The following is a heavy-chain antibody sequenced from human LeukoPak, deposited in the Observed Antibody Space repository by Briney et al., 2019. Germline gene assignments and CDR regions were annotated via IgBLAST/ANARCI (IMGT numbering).Heavy chain of an antibody. Sequence: GSSVKVSCKASGGTFSSYAISWVRQAPGQGLEWMGGIIPIFGTANYAQKFQGRVTITADESTSTAYMELSSLRSEDTAVYYCARYLPAELTTGDYFDYWGQGTLVSVSS. CDR2: IIPIFGTA. J-gene: IGHJ4*02. CDR1: GGTFSSYA. D-gene: IGHD1-26*01. V-gene: IGHV1-69*01. CDR3: ARYLPAELTTGDYFDY.